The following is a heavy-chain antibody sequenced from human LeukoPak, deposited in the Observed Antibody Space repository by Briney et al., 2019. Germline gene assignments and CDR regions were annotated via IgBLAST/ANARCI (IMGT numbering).Heavy chain of an antibody. V-gene: IGHV3-74*01. CDR1: GFTFSSYW. J-gene: IGHJ4*02. CDR3: TRDRVIMVRGAESLFGY. Sequence: GGSLRLSCTTSGFTFSSYWMHWVRQAPGKGLVWVSRINTDGSITSYADSVKGRLTISRDNAKNTLYLQMNSLRAEDTAVYYCTRDRVIMVRGAESLFGYWGQGALVTVSS. CDR2: INTDGSIT. D-gene: IGHD3-10*01.